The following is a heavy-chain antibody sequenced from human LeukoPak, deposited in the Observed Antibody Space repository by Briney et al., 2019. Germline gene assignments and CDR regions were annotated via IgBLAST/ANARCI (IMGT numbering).Heavy chain of an antibody. CDR1: GFTFSSYA. D-gene: IGHD4-17*01. CDR3: ATDDYGDPSGAY. CDR2: ISGSGGST. J-gene: IGHJ4*02. Sequence: GGSLRLSCAASGFTFSSYAMSWVRQAPGKGLEWVSAISGSGGSTYYADSVKGRFTISRDNSKNTLYLQMNSLRAEDTAVYYCATDDYGDPSGAYWGQGTLVTVSS. V-gene: IGHV3-23*01.